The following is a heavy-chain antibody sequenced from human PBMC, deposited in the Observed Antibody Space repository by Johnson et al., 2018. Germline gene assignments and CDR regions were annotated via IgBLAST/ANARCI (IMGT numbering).Heavy chain of an antibody. Sequence: VQLVESGGGVVQPGRSLRLSCAASGFTFSSYGMHWVRQAPGTGLEWVAVIWYDGSNKYYADSVKGRFTISRDNSKNTLYLQMNSLRAEDTAVYYCARDLGAFDIWGQGTMVTVSS. CDR1: GFTFSSYG. V-gene: IGHV3-33*01. CDR3: ARDLGAFDI. J-gene: IGHJ3*02. CDR2: IWYDGSNK.